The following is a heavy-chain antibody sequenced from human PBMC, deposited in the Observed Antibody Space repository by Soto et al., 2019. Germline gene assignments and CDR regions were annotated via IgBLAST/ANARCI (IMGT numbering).Heavy chain of an antibody. CDR1: GGAISSYY. CDR2: IYYSGST. CDR3: ARGTYAPNWFDP. D-gene: IGHD2-8*01. V-gene: IGHV4-59*01. Sequence: SETLSLTCTVSGGAISSYYWSWIRQPPGKGLEWIGYIYYSGSTNYNPSLKSRVTMSVDTSKNQFSLKLNSVTAADTAVYYCARGTYAPNWFDPWGQGTLVTVSS. J-gene: IGHJ5*02.